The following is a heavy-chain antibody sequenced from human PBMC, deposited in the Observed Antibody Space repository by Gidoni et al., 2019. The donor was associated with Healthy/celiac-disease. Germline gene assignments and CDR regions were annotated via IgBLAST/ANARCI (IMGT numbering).Heavy chain of an antibody. CDR1: GGSVSSGSYY. V-gene: IGHV4-61*01. CDR2: IYYSGST. J-gene: IGHJ6*02. D-gene: IGHD3-16*02. CDR3: ARGTLGYPTYGMDV. Sequence: QVQLQESGPGLVKPSETLSLTCTVSGGSVSSGSYYWSWLRQPPGKGLEWIGYIYYSGSTNYNPSLKSRVTISVDTSKNQFSLKLSSVTAADTAVYYCARGTLGYPTYGMDVWGQGTTVTVSS.